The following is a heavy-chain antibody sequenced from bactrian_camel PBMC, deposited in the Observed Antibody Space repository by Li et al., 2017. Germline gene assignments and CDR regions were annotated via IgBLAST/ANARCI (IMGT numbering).Heavy chain of an antibody. CDR3: RAVEVVGRGGYCSTSRHRYTS. CDR1: GYRINYYC. V-gene: IGHV3S63*01. J-gene: IGHJ6*01. CDR2: IYTASGNT. D-gene: IGHD2*01. Sequence: HVQLVESGGGSVQTGGSLSLSCAASGYRINYYCMGWFRQAPGKEREGVARIYTASGNTYYADSVKGRFTISKDNAKNTVYLTMNSLNPEDTAKYYCRAVEVVGRGGYCSTSRHRYTSWGEGTQVTVS.